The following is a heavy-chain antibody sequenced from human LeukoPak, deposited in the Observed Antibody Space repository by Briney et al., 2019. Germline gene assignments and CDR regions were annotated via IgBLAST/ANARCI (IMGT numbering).Heavy chain of an antibody. Sequence: GGSLRLSCAASGFTFSSYWMHWVRQAPGKGLVWVSRINNDGSSTSYADSVKGRFTISRDNAKNTLYLQMDSLRAEDTAMYYCVRGTGSYYSLGYWGQGTLVTVSS. D-gene: IGHD1-26*01. CDR2: INNDGSST. V-gene: IGHV3-74*01. J-gene: IGHJ4*02. CDR3: VRGTGSYYSLGY. CDR1: GFTFSSYW.